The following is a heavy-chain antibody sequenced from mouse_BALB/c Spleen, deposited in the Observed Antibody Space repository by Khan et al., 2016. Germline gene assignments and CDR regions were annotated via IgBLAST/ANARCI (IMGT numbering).Heavy chain of an antibody. CDR2: IYPGNVNT. V-gene: IGHV1S56*01. J-gene: IGHJ4*01. CDR1: GYTFTSYY. Sequence: QVQLKQSGPELVKPGASVRISCKASGYTFTSYYIHWVKQRPGQGLEWIGWIYPGNVNTKYNEKFKGKATLTADKSSSTAYMQLSSLTSEDSAVXFCARGGSGLYYAMDYWGQGTSVTVSS. CDR3: ARGGSGLYYAMDY. D-gene: IGHD1-1*01.